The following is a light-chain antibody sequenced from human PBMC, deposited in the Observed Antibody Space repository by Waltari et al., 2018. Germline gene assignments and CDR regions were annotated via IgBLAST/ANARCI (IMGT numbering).Light chain of an antibody. V-gene: IGLV2-23*02. CDR3: SSYSRGSSFVL. CDR2: EVT. J-gene: IGLJ2*01. Sequence: QSALTQPASVSGSPGQSITISCTGTSGDIGGFALVSWYQQHPGKVPRLLIYEVTTRSSGVSSRFSGSKSDNSATLTISALQTEDEADYYCSSYSRGSSFVLFGGGTRLTVL. CDR1: SGDIGGFAL.